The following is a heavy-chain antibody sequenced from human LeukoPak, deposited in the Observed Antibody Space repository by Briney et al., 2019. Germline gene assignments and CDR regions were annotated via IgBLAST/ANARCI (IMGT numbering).Heavy chain of an antibody. CDR3: ARPRTLVRGTIGYYFDY. J-gene: IGHJ4*02. CDR2: IYPGDSDT. V-gene: IGHV5-51*01. D-gene: IGHD3-10*01. CDR1: GYTFTSYW. Sequence: PGESLRISCQASGYTFTSYWIGWVRQMPGKGLEWMGCIYPGDSDTRYSPSFQGQVTISADRSISTAPLQWSSLQASDTAMYYCARPRTLVRGTIGYYFDYWGQGTLVTVSS.